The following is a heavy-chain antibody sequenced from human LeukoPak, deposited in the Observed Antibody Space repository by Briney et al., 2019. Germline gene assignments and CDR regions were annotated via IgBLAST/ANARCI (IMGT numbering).Heavy chain of an antibody. V-gene: IGHV1-69*01. CDR2: IIPIFGTA. J-gene: IGHJ4*02. CDR3: ASPLKMATTFDY. CDR1: GGTFSSYA. D-gene: IGHD5-24*01. Sequence: SVKVSCKASGGTFSSYAISWVRQAPGQGLEWMGGIIPIFGTANYAQKFQGRVTITADESTSTAYMELSSLSSEDTAVYYCASPLKMATTFDYWGQGTLVTVSS.